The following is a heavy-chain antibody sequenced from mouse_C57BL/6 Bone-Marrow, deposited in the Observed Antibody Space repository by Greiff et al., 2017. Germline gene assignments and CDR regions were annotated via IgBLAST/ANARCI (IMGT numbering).Heavy chain of an antibody. V-gene: IGHV1-63*01. J-gene: IGHJ3*01. D-gene: IGHD3-2*02. CDR2: IYPGGGYT. CDR3: ARSGAWAGFAY. CDR1: GYTFTNYW. Sequence: VQLKESGAELVRPGTSVKMSCKASGYTFTNYWIGWAKQRPGHGLEWIGDIYPGGGYTNYNEKFKGKATLTADKSSSTAYMQFSSLTSEDSAIYYCARSGAWAGFAYWGQGTLVTVSA.